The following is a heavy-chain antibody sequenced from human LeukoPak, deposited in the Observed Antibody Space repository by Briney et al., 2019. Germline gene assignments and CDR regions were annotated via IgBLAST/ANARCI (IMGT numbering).Heavy chain of an antibody. V-gene: IGHV3-7*01. CDR1: GFTFNSYW. Sequence: GGSLRLSCATSGFTFNSYWMTWVRQAPGKGLEWVANIKQDGSEKYYVDSVKGRFTVFRDNHENPLSLQMNNLRPEDTAMYYCATPADTGSTRGFDYWGQGTLVTVSS. CDR2: IKQDGSEK. J-gene: IGHJ4*02. CDR3: ATPADTGSTRGFDY. D-gene: IGHD1-26*01.